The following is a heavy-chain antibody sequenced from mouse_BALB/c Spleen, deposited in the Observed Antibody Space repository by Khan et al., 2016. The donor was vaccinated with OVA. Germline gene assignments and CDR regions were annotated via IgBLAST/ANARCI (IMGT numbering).Heavy chain of an antibody. D-gene: IGHD2-12*01. CDR3: ARSTYRYAFVY. CDR1: GDSITTGY. J-gene: IGHJ3*01. CDR2: IIYTGYT. Sequence: EVQLQESGPSLVKPSQTLSLTCSVTGDSITTGYWNWIRKFPGNKLEYMGYIIYTGYTYYNPSLKSRISITRHTSTNQYYLQLNAVTDEDTAKYYCARSTYRYAFVYWGQGTLVTVSA. V-gene: IGHV3-8*02.